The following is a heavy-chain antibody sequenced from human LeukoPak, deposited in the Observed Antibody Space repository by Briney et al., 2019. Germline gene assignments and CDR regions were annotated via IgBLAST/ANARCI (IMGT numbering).Heavy chain of an antibody. CDR2: IKQDGSEK. D-gene: IGHD3-22*01. J-gene: IGHJ6*02. CDR3: ARDTLKYYYDSSGYYYYYYYGMDV. CDR1: GFTFSSYW. Sequence: GGSLGLSCAASGFTFSSYWMSWVRQAPGKGLEWVANIKQDGSEKYYVDSVKGRFTISRDNAKNSLYLQMNSLRAEDTAVYYCARDTLKYYYDSSGYYYYYYYGMDVWGQGTTVTVSS. V-gene: IGHV3-7*01.